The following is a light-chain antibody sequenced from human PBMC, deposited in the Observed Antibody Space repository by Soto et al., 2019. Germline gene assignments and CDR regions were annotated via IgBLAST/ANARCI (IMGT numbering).Light chain of an antibody. Sequence: DIQMTQSPTSLSASVGDRVTITCRASQSISGYLNWYQQKPGKAPKLLIFSASNLQSGVPSRFSGSESGTDFTRTISSLQPEDFATYYCQQSCSTPFAFGPGTKVDI. CDR3: QQSCSTPFA. V-gene: IGKV1-39*01. J-gene: IGKJ3*01. CDR1: QSISGY. CDR2: SAS.